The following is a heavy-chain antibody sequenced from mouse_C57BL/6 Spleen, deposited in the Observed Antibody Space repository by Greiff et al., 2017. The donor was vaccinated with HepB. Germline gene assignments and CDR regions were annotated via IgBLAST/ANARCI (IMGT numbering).Heavy chain of an antibody. CDR1: GYAFSSSW. Sequence: VQLQESGPELVKPGASVKISCKASGYAFSSSWMNWVKQRPGKGLEWIGRIYPGDGDTNYNGKFKGKATLTADKSSSTAYMQLSSLTSEDSAVYFCALLRRNAVDYWGQGTSVTVSS. CDR3: ALLRRNAVDY. D-gene: IGHD1-1*01. CDR2: IYPGDGDT. V-gene: IGHV1-82*01. J-gene: IGHJ4*01.